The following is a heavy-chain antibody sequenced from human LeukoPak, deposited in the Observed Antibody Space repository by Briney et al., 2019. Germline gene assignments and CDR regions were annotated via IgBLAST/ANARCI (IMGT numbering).Heavy chain of an antibody. J-gene: IGHJ4*02. CDR3: ASEPTVTYKESPFDY. V-gene: IGHV3-23*01. Sequence: GGSLRLSCAASGFTFSSYAMSWVRQAPGKGLEWVSAISGSGGSTYYADSVKGRFTISRDNSKNTLYLQMSSLRAEDTAVYYCASEPTVTYKESPFDYWGQGTLVTVSS. CDR2: ISGSGGST. CDR1: GFTFSSYA. D-gene: IGHD4-17*01.